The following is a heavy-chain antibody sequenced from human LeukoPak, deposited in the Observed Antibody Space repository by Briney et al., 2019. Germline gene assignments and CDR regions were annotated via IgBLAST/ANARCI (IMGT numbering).Heavy chain of an antibody. Sequence: GGSLRLSCAASGFTFSSYSMNWVRQAPGKGLEWASSISSSSSYIYYADSVKGRFTISRDNAKNSLYLQMKSLRAEDTAVYYCARVSSIHLWSPFDYWGQGTLVTVSS. J-gene: IGHJ4*02. CDR1: GFTFSSYS. CDR2: ISSSSSYI. V-gene: IGHV3-21*01. CDR3: ARVSSIHLWSPFDY. D-gene: IGHD5-18*01.